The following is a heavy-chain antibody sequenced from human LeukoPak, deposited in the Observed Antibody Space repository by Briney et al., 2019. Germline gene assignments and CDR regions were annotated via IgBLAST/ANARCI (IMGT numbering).Heavy chain of an antibody. J-gene: IGHJ4*02. CDR2: INPSGGST. CDR1: GYTFTSYY. Sequence: ASVKVSCKASGYTFTSYYMHWARQAPGQGLEWMGIINPSGGSTSYAQKFQGRVTMTRDTSTSTVYMELSSLRSEDTAVYYCAREPGRGYIRATFDYWGQGTLVTVSS. V-gene: IGHV1-46*01. CDR3: AREPGRGYIRATFDY. D-gene: IGHD5-18*01.